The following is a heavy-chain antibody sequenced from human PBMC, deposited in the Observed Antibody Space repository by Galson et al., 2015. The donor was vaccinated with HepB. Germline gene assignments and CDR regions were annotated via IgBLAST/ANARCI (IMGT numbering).Heavy chain of an antibody. V-gene: IGHV3-7*03. CDR2: INQHGTEK. J-gene: IGHJ4*02. CDR1: GFIFSASW. Sequence: SLRLSCASSGFIFSASWMTWVRQTAGKGLEWVATINQHGTEKYYVDSVRGRFTISRDNAKDSLYLQMNSLRVEDTAVYYCATWDTNAWYLDSWGQGTLVTVSS. CDR3: ATWDTNAWYLDS. D-gene: IGHD5-18*01.